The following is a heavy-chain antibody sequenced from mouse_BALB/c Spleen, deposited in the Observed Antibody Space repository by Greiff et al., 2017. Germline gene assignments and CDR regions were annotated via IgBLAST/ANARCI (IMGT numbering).Heavy chain of an antibody. CDR3: ARTTLLLLDY. J-gene: IGHJ2*01. CDR1: GFTFSSYY. D-gene: IGHD1-1*01. Sequence: DVKLVESGGGLVKLGGSLKLSCAASGFTFSSYYMSWVRQTPEKRLELVAAINSNGGSTYYPDTVKGRFTISRDNAKNTLYLQMSSLKSEDTALYYCARTTLLLLDYWGQGTTLTVSS. CDR2: INSNGGST. V-gene: IGHV5-6-2*01.